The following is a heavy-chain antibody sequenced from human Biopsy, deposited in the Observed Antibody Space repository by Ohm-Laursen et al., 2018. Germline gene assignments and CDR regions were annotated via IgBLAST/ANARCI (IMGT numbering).Heavy chain of an antibody. CDR3: AADSGSGSHFRFDY. CDR2: INPSGSDA. Sequence: GASVKVSCKASGYTFTNYYMHWVRQAPGQGLEWMGMINPSGSDATYAQKFQGRVTMTRDTSTSTAYMDLSSLRSEDTAVYYCAADSGSGSHFRFDYGGQGALVSVSS. V-gene: IGHV1-46*01. D-gene: IGHD3-10*01. J-gene: IGHJ4*02. CDR1: GYTFTNYY.